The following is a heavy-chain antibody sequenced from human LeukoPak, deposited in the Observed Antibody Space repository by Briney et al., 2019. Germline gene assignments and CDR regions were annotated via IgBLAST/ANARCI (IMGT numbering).Heavy chain of an antibody. J-gene: IGHJ4*02. CDR3: TRQGPGYCGSTSCYGVDY. CDR2: INTNTEKP. CDR1: GYTFSSYT. Sequence: ASVKVSCKASGYTFSSYTMNWVRQAPGQGLEWVGCINTNTEKPTYAQGFTGRFVFSLDTSVSTAYLQISSLKAEDTAVYYCTRQGPGYCGSTSCYGVDYWGQGTLVTVSS. D-gene: IGHD2-2*01. V-gene: IGHV7-4-1*02.